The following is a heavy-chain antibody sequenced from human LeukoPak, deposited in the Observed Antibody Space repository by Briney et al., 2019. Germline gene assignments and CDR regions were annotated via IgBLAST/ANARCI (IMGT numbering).Heavy chain of an antibody. J-gene: IGHJ4*02. V-gene: IGHV3-74*01. D-gene: IGHD2-2*02. CDR2: INSDGSST. CDR3: ARGQYCSSTSCYSFDY. CDR1: GFTFSSYW. Sequence: PGGSLRLSCAASGFTFSSYWMHWVRQAPGKGLVWVSRINSDGSSTSYADSVKGRFAISRDNAKNTLYLQMNSLRAEDTAVYYCARGQYCSSTSCYSFDYWGQGTLVTVSS.